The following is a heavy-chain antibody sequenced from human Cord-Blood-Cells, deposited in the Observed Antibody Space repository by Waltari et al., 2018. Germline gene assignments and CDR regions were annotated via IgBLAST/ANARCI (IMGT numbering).Heavy chain of an antibody. CDR2: SYYGGST. D-gene: IGHD2-15*01. CDR1: GGSISSYY. V-gene: IGHV4-59*01. J-gene: IGHJ6*04. Sequence: QVQLQESGPGLVKPSETLSLTCTVSGGSISSYYWSWIRQPPGQGREWIGYSYYGGSTNATPSPRRRVTISVDTSKNQFSLKLSLVTAADTAVYYCAGGEVVVVAATSYYCGMDVWGEGTTVTVSS. CDR3: AGGEVVVVAATSYYCGMDV.